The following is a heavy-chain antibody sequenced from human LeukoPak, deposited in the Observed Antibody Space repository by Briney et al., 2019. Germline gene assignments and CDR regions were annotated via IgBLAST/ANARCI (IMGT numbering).Heavy chain of an antibody. V-gene: IGHV3-30*02. CDR2: IRYDGSDK. Sequence: PGGSLRLSCAASGFTLRGYGMHWVRQAPGKGLEWVAFIRYDGSDKSYADSVKGRFTISRDNAKNSLYLQMNSLRAEDTAVYYCARSKEDIVVVPAHDYWGQGTLVTVSS. J-gene: IGHJ4*02. CDR3: ARSKEDIVVVPAHDY. CDR1: GFTLRGYG. D-gene: IGHD2-2*01.